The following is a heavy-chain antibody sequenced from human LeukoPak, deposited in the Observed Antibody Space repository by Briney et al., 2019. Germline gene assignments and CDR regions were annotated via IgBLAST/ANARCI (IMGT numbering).Heavy chain of an antibody. CDR2: ISSSGLYI. D-gene: IGHD5-24*01. CDR1: GFTSSTYT. V-gene: IGHV3-21*01. CDR3: AREERDGYNYYWYFDL. J-gene: IGHJ2*01. Sequence: NPGGSLRLSCEVSGFTSSTYTMNWVRQAPGKGLEWVSSISSSGLYIYYADSVKGRFTISRDNAKNSLYLQMSSLRAEDTAVYYCAREERDGYNYYWYFDLWGRGTLVTVSS.